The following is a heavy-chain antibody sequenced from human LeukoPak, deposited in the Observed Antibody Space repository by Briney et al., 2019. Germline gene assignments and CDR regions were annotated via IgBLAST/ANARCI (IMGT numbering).Heavy chain of an antibody. CDR2: IIPIFGTA. Sequence: SVKVSCKASGGTFSSYAISWVRQAPGQGLEWMGGIIPIFGTANYAQKFQGRVTITADESTSTAYMELSSLRSEDTAVYYCAAASRGDYVWGSYRYNYWGRGTLVTVSS. J-gene: IGHJ4*02. D-gene: IGHD3-16*02. CDR1: GGTFSSYA. CDR3: AAASRGDYVWGSYRYNY. V-gene: IGHV1-69*13.